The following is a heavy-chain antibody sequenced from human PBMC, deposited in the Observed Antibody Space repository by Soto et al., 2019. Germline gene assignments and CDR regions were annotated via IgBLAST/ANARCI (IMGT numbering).Heavy chain of an antibody. V-gene: IGHV3-9*01. CDR2: ISWNSGSI. CDR1: GFTFDDYA. J-gene: IGHJ4*02. D-gene: IGHD5-18*01. CDR3: AKDHRGYSYGYFGFDY. Sequence: DVQLVESGGGLVQPGRSLRLSCAASGFTFDDYAMHWVRQAPGKGLEWVSGISWNSGSIGYADSVKGRFTISRDNAKNSLDLQMNSLRAEDTALYYCAKDHRGYSYGYFGFDYWGQGTLVTVSS.